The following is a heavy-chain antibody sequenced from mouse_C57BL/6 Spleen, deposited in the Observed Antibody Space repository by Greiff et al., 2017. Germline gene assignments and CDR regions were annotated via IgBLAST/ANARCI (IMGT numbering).Heavy chain of an antibody. CDR3: ARSGYDSNSFAY. CDR1: GYTFTSYW. V-gene: IGHV1-69*01. Sequence: QVQLQQPGAELVMPGASVKLSCKASGYTFTSYWMPWVKQRPGQGLEWIGEIDPSDSYTNYNQKFKGKSTLTVDKSSSTAYMQLSSLTSEDSAVYYCARSGYDSNSFAYWGQGTLVTVSA. CDR2: IDPSDSYT. D-gene: IGHD2-5*01. J-gene: IGHJ3*01.